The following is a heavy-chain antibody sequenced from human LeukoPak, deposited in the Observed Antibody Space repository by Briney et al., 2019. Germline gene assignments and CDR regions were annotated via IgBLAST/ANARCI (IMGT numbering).Heavy chain of an antibody. J-gene: IGHJ4*02. D-gene: IGHD2-2*01. CDR2: ISAYNGNT. V-gene: IGHV1-18*01. CDR3: ARLIPAAMKAVTNDY. Sequence: GASVKVSCKASGYTFTSYGISWVRQAPGQGLEWMGWISAYNGNTNYAQKLQGRVTMTTDTSTSTAYMELRSLRSDDTAVYYCARLIPAAMKAVTNDYWGQGTLVTVSS. CDR1: GYTFTSYG.